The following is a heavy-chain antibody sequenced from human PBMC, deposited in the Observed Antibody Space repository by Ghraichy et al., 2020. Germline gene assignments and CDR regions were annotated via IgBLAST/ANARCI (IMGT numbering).Heavy chain of an antibody. J-gene: IGHJ4*02. CDR3: ARDRRDGYDLDY. CDR1: GYTFTDYY. V-gene: IGHV1-2*02. CDR2: INPKSGGT. D-gene: IGHD5-24*01. Sequence: ASVKVSCKASGYTFTDYYLHWVRQAPGQGFEWMGWINPKSGGTYYGQEFQGRVTMTRDTSITTAYMDLSSLRSDDTAIYYCARDRRDGYDLDYWGQGTLVTVSS.